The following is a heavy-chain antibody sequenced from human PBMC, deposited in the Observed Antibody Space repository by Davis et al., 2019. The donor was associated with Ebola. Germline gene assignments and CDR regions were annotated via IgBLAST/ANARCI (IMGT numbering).Heavy chain of an antibody. Sequence: GESLKISCAGSGFTFSTYAMTWVRQAPGKGLEWVSRISGSGGDPHYADSVKGRFTISRDNSKNPLYLQMNSLRAEDTAVYYCVRLNSKDINSDYWGQGTLVTVSS. J-gene: IGHJ4*02. CDR2: ISGSGGDP. CDR1: GFTFSTYA. CDR3: VRLNSKDINSDY. D-gene: IGHD4-11*01. V-gene: IGHV3-23*01.